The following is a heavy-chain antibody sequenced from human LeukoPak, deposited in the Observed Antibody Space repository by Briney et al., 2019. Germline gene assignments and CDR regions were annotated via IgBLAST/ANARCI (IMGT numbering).Heavy chain of an antibody. CDR1: GFRLSSYW. CDR2: IKYDGSGK. D-gene: IGHD1-26*01. J-gene: IGHJ4*02. CDR3: ARDLFSGSYQEDF. Sequence: PGESLRLSCADSGFRLSSYWMSWVRQAPGKGLEWVANIKYDGSGKYYVDSVKGRFTISRDDAKNSLYLEMNSLRAEDTAVYYCARDLFSGSYQEDFWGQGTLVTVSS. V-gene: IGHV3-7*01.